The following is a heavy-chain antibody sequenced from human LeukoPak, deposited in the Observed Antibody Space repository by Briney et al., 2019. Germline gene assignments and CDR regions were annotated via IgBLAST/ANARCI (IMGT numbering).Heavy chain of an antibody. CDR3: ARGLAIDY. CDR2: INQDGSQK. J-gene: IGHJ4*02. Sequence: PGGSLRLSCAASGFTFGSCWMNWVRQTPGKGLEWVANINQDGSQKFYVDSVKGRFTISRDNAKNSLYLQMNSLRAEDTAVYYCARGLAIDYWGQGTLVTVSS. V-gene: IGHV3-7*01. CDR1: GFTFGSCW. D-gene: IGHD2-21*01.